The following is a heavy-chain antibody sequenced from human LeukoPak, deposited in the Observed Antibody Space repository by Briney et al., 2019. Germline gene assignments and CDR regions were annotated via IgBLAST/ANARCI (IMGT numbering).Heavy chain of an antibody. V-gene: IGHV1-18*01. Sequence: GAPVKVSCKASGYTFTSYDISWVRQAPGQGLEWMGWISAYNGNTNYAQKLQGRVTMTTDTSTSTAYMELRSLRPDDTAVYYCARDAPYFDWLPPALYMDVWGKGTTVTVSS. CDR1: GYTFTSYD. CDR3: ARDAPYFDWLPPALYMDV. D-gene: IGHD3-9*01. J-gene: IGHJ6*03. CDR2: ISAYNGNT.